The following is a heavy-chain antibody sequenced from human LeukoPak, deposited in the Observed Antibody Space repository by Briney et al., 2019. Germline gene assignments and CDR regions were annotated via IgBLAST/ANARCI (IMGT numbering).Heavy chain of an antibody. CDR2: ISAYNGNT. CDR3: ARGPSGYSYGQLFDY. CDR1: GYTFTSYG. J-gene: IGHJ4*02. V-gene: IGHV1-18*01. Sequence: GASVKVSCKASGYTFTSYGISWVRQAPGQGLEWMGWISAYNGNTNYAQKLQGRVTMTTDTSTSTAYMELRSLRSDDTAVYYCARGPSGYSYGQLFDYWGQGTLVTVSS. D-gene: IGHD5-18*01.